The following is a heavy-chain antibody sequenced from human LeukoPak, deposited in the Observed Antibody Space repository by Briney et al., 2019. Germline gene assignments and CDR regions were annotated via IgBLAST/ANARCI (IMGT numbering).Heavy chain of an antibody. CDR3: ARGTYYYDSSGYYPYYFDY. J-gene: IGHJ4*02. CDR1: GGSISSYY. Sequence: PSETLSPTCTVSGGSISSYYWSWIRQPPGKGLEWIGHIYYSGSTDYNPSLKSRVTISVDTSKNQFSLKLSSVTAADTAVYYCARGTYYYDSSGYYPYYFDYWGQGTLVTVSS. D-gene: IGHD3-22*01. V-gene: IGHV4-59*01. CDR2: IYYSGST.